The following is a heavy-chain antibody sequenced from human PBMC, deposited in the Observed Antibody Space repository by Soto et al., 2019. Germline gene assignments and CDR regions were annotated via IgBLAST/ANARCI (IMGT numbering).Heavy chain of an antibody. CDR1: GGSFSGYY. V-gene: IGHV4-34*01. Sequence: SETLSLTCAVYGGSFSGYYWSWIRQPPGKGLEWIGEINHSGSTNYNPSLKSRVTISVDTSKNQFSLKLSSVTAADTAVYYCASPSGWYPYFDYWGQGTLVTVSS. D-gene: IGHD6-19*01. CDR3: ASPSGWYPYFDY. J-gene: IGHJ4*02. CDR2: INHSGST.